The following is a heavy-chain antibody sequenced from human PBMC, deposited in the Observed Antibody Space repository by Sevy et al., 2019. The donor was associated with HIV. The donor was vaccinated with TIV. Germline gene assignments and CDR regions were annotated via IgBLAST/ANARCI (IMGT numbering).Heavy chain of an antibody. V-gene: IGHV3-23*01. CDR2: ISGGGGSI. J-gene: IGHJ5*02. Sequence: GGSLRLSCVASGFTFSSYAMSWVRQAKGKGLEWVSVISGGGGSIFYADSVKGRFTISRDNSKNTVYLQMSNLRAEGTAVYYCAKEKRYCGGDCYAPPTRFDPWGQGTQVTVSS. D-gene: IGHD2-21*02. CDR1: GFTFSSYA. CDR3: AKEKRYCGGDCYAPPTRFDP.